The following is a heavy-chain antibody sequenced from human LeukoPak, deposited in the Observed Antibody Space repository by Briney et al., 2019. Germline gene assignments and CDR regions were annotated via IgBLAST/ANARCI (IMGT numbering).Heavy chain of an antibody. V-gene: IGHV3-7*01. CDR2: IKQDGSEK. CDR1: GFTFSSYN. D-gene: IGHD1-26*01. J-gene: IGHJ6*03. CDR3: ARKGGATTYGYYYYYMDV. Sequence: GGSLRLSCAASGFTFSSYNMNWVRQAPGKGLEWVANIKQDGSEKYYVDSVKGRFTISRDNAKNSLYLQMNSLRAEDTAVYYCARKGGATTYGYYYYYMDVWGKGTTVTISS.